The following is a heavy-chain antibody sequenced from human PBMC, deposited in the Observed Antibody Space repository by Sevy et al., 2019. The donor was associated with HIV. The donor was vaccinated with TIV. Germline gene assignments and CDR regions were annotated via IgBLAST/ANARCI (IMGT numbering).Heavy chain of an antibody. V-gene: IGHV4-4*07. CDR2: IYTRGST. D-gene: IGHD1-26*01. CDR3: ARVRWELRGTGYFDY. Sequence: SETLSLTCTVSGGSISSYYWSWIRQPAGKGLEWIGRIYTRGSTNYNPSLKSRVTMSVDTSKNQFSLKLSSVTAADTAVYYCARVRWELRGTGYFDYWGQGTLVTVSS. CDR1: GGSISSYY. J-gene: IGHJ4*02.